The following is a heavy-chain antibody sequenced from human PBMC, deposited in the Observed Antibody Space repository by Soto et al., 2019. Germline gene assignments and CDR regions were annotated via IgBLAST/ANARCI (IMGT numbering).Heavy chain of an antibody. J-gene: IGHJ5*02. V-gene: IGHV1-18*04. D-gene: IGHD3-22*01. CDR1: GYTFTSYG. CDR3: ARNVSEPSMIVVVIARFDP. CDR2: ISAYNGNT. Sequence: ASVKVSCKASGYTFTSYGISWVRQAPGQGLEWMGWISAYNGNTNYAQKLQGRVTMTTDTSTSTAYMELRSLRSDDTAVYYCARNVSEPSMIVVVIARFDPWGQGTLVTVSS.